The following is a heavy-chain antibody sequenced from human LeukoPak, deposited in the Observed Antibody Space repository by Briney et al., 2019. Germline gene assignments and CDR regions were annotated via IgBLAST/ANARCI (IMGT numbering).Heavy chain of an antibody. CDR3: AMVTAAVTFDY. V-gene: IGHV3-9*03. D-gene: IGHD6-13*01. Sequence: SLRLSCAASGFTFDDYAMHWVRQAPGKGLEWVSGISWNSGSIGYADSVKGRLTSSRDNAKNSLYLQMNCLRAEDMALYYCAMVTAAVTFDYWGEGTLVTVSS. J-gene: IGHJ4*02. CDR2: ISWNSGSI. CDR1: GFTFDDYA.